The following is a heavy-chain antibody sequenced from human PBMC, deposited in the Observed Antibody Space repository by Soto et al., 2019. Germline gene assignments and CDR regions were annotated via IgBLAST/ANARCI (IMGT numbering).Heavy chain of an antibody. V-gene: IGHV4-39*01. J-gene: IGHJ4*02. D-gene: IGHD6-25*01. CDR1: GDSMRGYHFY. CDR2: AYFSGGNT. Sequence: PSETLSLTCSVSGDSMRGYHFYWGWIRQAPGKGLEWIGSAYFSGGNTYYSPSLKSRVSISVDTSKSEFSLRLTSLTAADTAVYFCAYGSSSDWIDYWGQGTLVTVSS. CDR3: AYGSSSDWIDY.